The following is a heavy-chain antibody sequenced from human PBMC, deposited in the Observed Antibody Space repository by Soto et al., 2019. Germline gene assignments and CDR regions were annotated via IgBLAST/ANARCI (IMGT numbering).Heavy chain of an antibody. J-gene: IGHJ4*02. D-gene: IGHD2-2*01. CDR1: SGSISSSSYY. Sequence: QLQLQESGPGLVKPSETLSLTCTVSSGSISSSSYYWGWIRQPPGKGLEWIGSIYYSGSTYYNPSLKSRVTISVDTSKNQFSLKLSSVTAADTAVYYCASHYCSSTSCYYVDYWVQGTLVTVSS. CDR2: IYYSGST. V-gene: IGHV4-39*01. CDR3: ASHYCSSTSCYYVDY.